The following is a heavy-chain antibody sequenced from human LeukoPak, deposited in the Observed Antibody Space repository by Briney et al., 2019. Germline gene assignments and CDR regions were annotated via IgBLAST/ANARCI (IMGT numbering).Heavy chain of an antibody. CDR1: GFTFSSYW. D-gene: IGHD3-10*01. Sequence: PGGSLRLSCAASGFTFSSYWMSWVRQAPGKGLEWVANVKQDGSEKYYVDSVKGRFTISRDNAKNSLYLQMNSLRAEGTAVYYCARESDYGSGSYWGQGTLVTVSS. CDR2: VKQDGSEK. J-gene: IGHJ4*02. V-gene: IGHV3-7*01. CDR3: ARESDYGSGSY.